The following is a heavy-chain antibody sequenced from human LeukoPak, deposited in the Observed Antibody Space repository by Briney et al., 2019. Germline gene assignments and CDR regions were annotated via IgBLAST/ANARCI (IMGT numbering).Heavy chain of an antibody. CDR2: IYYSGST. D-gene: IGHD6-13*01. Sequence: PSETLSLTCTVSGGSISSYYWSWIRQPPGKGLEWIGYIYYSGSTYYNPSLKSRVTISVDTSKNQFSLKLSSVTAADTAVYYCAREDRIAAAGTGSWFDPWGQGTLVTVSS. J-gene: IGHJ5*02. CDR3: AREDRIAAAGTGSWFDP. V-gene: IGHV4-59*12. CDR1: GGSISSYY.